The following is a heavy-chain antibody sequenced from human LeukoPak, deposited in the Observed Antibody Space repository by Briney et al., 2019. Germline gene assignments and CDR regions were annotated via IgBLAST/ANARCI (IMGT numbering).Heavy chain of an antibody. CDR3: ARDGMVRGVIIWDAFDI. J-gene: IGHJ3*02. CDR1: GFTFSTYG. V-gene: IGHV3-30*03. CDR2: ISYDGSNK. Sequence: GRSLRLSCAASGFTFSTYGMDWVRQAPGKGLEWVALISYDGSNKYYADSVKGRFTISRDNSENTLYLQMDSPRAEDTAVYYCARDGMVRGVIIWDAFDIWGQGTMVTVSS. D-gene: IGHD3-10*01.